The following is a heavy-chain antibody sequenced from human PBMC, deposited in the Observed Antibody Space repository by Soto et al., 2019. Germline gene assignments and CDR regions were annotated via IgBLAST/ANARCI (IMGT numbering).Heavy chain of an antibody. CDR2: IYHSGST. Sequence: SETLSLTCAVSGGSISSSNWWSWVRQPPGKGLEWIGEIYHSGSTNYNPSLKSRVTISVDKSKNQFSLKLSSVTAADTAVYYCASHSSGPTRIGMDVWGQGTTATVSS. J-gene: IGHJ6*02. CDR1: GGSISSSNW. D-gene: IGHD6-19*01. CDR3: ASHSSGPTRIGMDV. V-gene: IGHV4-4*02.